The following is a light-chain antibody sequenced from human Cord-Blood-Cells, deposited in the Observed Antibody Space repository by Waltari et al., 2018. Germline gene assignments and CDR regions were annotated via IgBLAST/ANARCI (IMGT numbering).Light chain of an antibody. Sequence: QSALTQPPSASGSPGQSVPISCTGTSSDVGGYNYVSWYQQHPGKAPKLMIYEVSKRPAGVPDRFSGSKSGNTASLTVSGLQAEDEADYYGSSYAGSNKVFGGGTKLTVI. V-gene: IGLV2-8*01. CDR2: EVS. CDR3: SSYAGSNKV. CDR1: SSDVGGYNY. J-gene: IGLJ3*02.